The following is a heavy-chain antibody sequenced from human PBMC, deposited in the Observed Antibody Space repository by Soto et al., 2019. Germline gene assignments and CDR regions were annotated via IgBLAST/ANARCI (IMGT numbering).Heavy chain of an antibody. CDR1: GGSFDTYH. V-gene: IGHV4-59*01. CDR3: ARQPYINHSFGWFDT. CDR2: VYYGGST. Sequence: PSETLSLTCTVSGGSFDTYHWSWLRQSPGRGLEWIGYVYYGGSTNYNPSLKSRVTISLDTSRNQFSLKMTSMSAADTAVYYCARQPYINHSFGWFDTWGQGAQVTVSS. J-gene: IGHJ5*02. D-gene: IGHD4-4*01.